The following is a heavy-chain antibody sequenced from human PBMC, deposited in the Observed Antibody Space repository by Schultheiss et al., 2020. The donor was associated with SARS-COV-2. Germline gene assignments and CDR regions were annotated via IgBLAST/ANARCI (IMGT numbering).Heavy chain of an antibody. CDR2: ISSSGSTI. CDR1: GFTFSSYE. Sequence: GESLKISCAASGFTFSSYEMNWVRQAPGKGLEWVSYISSSGSTIYYADSVKGRFTISRDNAKNSLYLQMNSLRAEDTAVYYCARDNEYSSSWPFDYWGQGTLVTVSS. J-gene: IGHJ4*02. CDR3: ARDNEYSSSWPFDY. V-gene: IGHV3-48*03. D-gene: IGHD6-13*01.